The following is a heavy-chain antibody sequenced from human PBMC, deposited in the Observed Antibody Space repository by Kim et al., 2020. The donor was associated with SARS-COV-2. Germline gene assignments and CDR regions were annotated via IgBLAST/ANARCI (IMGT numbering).Heavy chain of an antibody. V-gene: IGHV3-23*01. CDR1: GFTFSSFA. D-gene: IGHD6-13*01. J-gene: IGHJ2*01. CDR2: LSASGGDT. Sequence: GGSLRLSCAASGFTFSSFAMTWVRQAPGKGLEWVSFLSASGGDTFYADSVKGRFTISRDNSKNTLYLQMNSLRAEDTAVYYCAKKGIPARGQCYFDLWGRGTLVTVSS. CDR3: AKKGIPARGQCYFDL.